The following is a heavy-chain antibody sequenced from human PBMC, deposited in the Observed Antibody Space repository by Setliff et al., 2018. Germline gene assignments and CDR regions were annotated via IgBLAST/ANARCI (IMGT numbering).Heavy chain of an antibody. CDR1: GGSISSSSYY. CDR3: ARVEGAADY. D-gene: IGHD2-15*01. J-gene: IGHJ4*02. V-gene: IGHV4-39*07. Sequence: PSETLSLTCTVSGGSISSSSYYWGWIRQPPGKGLEWIGSIYYFGTTYYNPSLKSRVTISVDTSKNHFSLKLSSVTAADTAVYYCARVEGAADYWGQGTLVTVSS. CDR2: IYYFGTT.